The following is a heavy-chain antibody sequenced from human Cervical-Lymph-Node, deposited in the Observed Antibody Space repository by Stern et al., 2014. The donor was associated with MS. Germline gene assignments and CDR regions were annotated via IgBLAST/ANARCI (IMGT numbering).Heavy chain of an antibody. Sequence: QVQLQESGPGLLRPSETLSLTCNASGASITSHFWRWIRQPPGKGLEWIGYINYRGTTNYNASPKGRVAISINTSKTQFSLRLSSVTAADTAVYYCARATDLWGQGTLVTVSS. CDR3: ARATDL. CDR2: INYRGTT. V-gene: IGHV4-59*11. CDR1: GASITSHF. J-gene: IGHJ5*02.